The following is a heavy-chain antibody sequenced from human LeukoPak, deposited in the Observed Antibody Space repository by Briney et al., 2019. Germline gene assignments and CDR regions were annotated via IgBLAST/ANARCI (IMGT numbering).Heavy chain of an antibody. V-gene: IGHV3-15*01. J-gene: IGHJ4*02. D-gene: IGHD4-17*01. CDR1: GFTFSNAW. Sequence: GGSLRLSCAASGFTFSNAWMSWVRQAPGKGLEWVGRIKSKTDGGTTDYAAPVKGRLTISRDDSKNTLYLQMNSLKTEDTAVYYCTTADGDYDRDFDYWGQGTLVTVSS. CDR3: TTADGDYDRDFDY. CDR2: IKSKTDGGTT.